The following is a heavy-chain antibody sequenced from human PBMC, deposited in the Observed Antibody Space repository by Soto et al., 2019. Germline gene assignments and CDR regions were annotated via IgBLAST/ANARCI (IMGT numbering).Heavy chain of an antibody. CDR1: GFTFGDYA. V-gene: IGHV3-49*03. J-gene: IGHJ5*02. D-gene: IGHD4-17*01. Sequence: PGGSLRLSCTASGFTFGDYAMSWFRQAPGKGLEWVGFIRSKAYGGTTEYAASVKGRFTISRDDSKSIAYLQMNSLKTEDTAVYYCTLRWYGNYGWSWFDPWGQGTLVTVSS. CDR3: TLRWYGNYGWSWFDP. CDR2: IRSKAYGGTT.